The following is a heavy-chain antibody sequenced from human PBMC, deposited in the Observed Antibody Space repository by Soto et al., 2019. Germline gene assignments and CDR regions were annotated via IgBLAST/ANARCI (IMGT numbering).Heavy chain of an antibody. CDR1: GFTINNAW. CDR2: IKSKGNGGTA. V-gene: IGHV3-15*01. J-gene: IGHJ6*02. D-gene: IGHD5-18*01. Sequence: GGSLRLSCAASGFTINNAWMSWVRQAPGKGLEWVGRIKSKGNGGTADYAAPVKGRFTISRDNSKNTLYLQMNSLRAEDTAVYYCAKDSGTAMVTSYYYYGMDVWGQGTTVTVSS. CDR3: AKDSGTAMVTSYYYYGMDV.